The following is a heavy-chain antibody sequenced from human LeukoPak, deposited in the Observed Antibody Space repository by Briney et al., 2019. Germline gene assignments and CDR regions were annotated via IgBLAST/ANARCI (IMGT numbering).Heavy chain of an antibody. V-gene: IGHV1-2*02. D-gene: IGHD3-22*01. Sequence: GASVKVSCKASGYTFTGYYMHWVRQAPGQGLEWMGWINPNSGGTNYAQKFQGRVTMTRDTSISTAYMELSRLRSDDTAVYYCAREDYYDSSGYYKNKEYFDHWGQGTLVTVSS. CDR1: GYTFTGYY. CDR2: INPNSGGT. CDR3: AREDYYDSSGYYKNKEYFDH. J-gene: IGHJ1*01.